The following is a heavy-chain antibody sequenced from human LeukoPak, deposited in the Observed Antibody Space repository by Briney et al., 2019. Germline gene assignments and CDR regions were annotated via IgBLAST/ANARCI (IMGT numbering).Heavy chain of an antibody. D-gene: IGHD6-6*01. CDR1: GGPINIYY. CDR2: IYYSGST. J-gene: IGHJ4*02. Sequence: PSETLSLTCTVSGGPINIYYWSWIRQPPGKGLEWIGYIYYSGSTNYNPSLKGRVTISVDTSKNQFSLKLSSVTAADTAVYYCARGGGEYSSSSDFDFWGQGTLVTVSS. V-gene: IGHV4-59*01. CDR3: ARGGGEYSSSSDFDF.